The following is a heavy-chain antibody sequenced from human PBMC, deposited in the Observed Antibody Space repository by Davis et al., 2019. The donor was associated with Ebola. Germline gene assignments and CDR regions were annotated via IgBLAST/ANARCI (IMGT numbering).Heavy chain of an antibody. CDR1: GGSISSYY. J-gene: IGHJ4*02. V-gene: IGHV4-59*01. Sequence: MPSETLSLTCTVSGGSISSYYWSWIRQPPGKGLEWIGYSYYSGSTNYNPSLKSRVTISVDTSKNQSSLKLSSVTAADTAVYYCARDAYYYESSGYYGRGGFDYLGQGTLVTVSS. CDR3: ARDAYYYESSGYYGRGGFDY. D-gene: IGHD3-22*01. CDR2: SYYSGST.